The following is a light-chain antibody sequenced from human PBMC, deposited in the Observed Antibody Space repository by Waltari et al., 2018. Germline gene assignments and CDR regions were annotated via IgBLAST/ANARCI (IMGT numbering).Light chain of an antibody. V-gene: IGKV6-21*01. CDR3: QQSRSFPLT. Sequence: EIVLTQSPDFQSVTPKKKVTITCRASQDISTSLHWYQQKPDQSPKLLIKYDSESFSGVPSRFSGSGSGTHFTLTINSLEAEDAATYYCQQSRSFPLTFGGGTKVEIK. J-gene: IGKJ4*01. CDR1: QDISTS. CDR2: YDS.